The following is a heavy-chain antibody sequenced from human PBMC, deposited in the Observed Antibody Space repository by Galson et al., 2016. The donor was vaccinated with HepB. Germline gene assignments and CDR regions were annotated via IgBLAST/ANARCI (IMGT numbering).Heavy chain of an antibody. D-gene: IGHD5-12*01. CDR3: ARVLRRGYSNYDAN. CDR2: ISAYNGNT. J-gene: IGHJ4*02. Sequence: SVKVSCKASGYTFTSYGISWVRQAPGQGLEWMGWISAYNGNTNYAQKLQARVTMTRNTFINTAYMELRSLRFDDTAVYYCARVLRRGYSNYDANWGQGTLVTVSS. V-gene: IGHV1-18*01. CDR1: GYTFTSYG.